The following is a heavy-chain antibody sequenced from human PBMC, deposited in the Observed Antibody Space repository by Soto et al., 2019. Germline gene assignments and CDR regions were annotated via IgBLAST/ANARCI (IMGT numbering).Heavy chain of an antibody. J-gene: IGHJ4*02. D-gene: IGHD2-8*01. Sequence: EVQLLESGGGLVQPGGSLRLSCATSGFTFSSYAMSWVRQAPGKGLEWVSAISGSGGSTYYADSVKGRFTISRDNSKNTLYLQMNSLRAEDTAVYYCAKRGSGLMVYAIESWGQGTLVTVSS. CDR2: ISGSGGST. V-gene: IGHV3-23*01. CDR1: GFTFSSYA. CDR3: AKRGSGLMVYAIES.